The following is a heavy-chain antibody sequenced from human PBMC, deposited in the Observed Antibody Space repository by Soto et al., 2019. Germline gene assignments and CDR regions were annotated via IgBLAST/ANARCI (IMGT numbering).Heavy chain of an antibody. J-gene: IGHJ4*02. CDR3: ARELPMVRGVID. V-gene: IGHV3-53*01. CDR2: IYSGGST. D-gene: IGHD3-10*01. CDR1: GFTVSSNY. Sequence: GGSLRLSCAASGFTVSSNYMSWVRQAPGKGLEWVSVIYSGGSTYYADSVKGRFTISRDNSKNTLYLQMNSLRAEDTAVYYCARELPMVRGVIDWGQGTLVTVSS.